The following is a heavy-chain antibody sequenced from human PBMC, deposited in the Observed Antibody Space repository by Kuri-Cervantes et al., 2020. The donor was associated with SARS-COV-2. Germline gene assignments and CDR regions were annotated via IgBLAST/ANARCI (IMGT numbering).Heavy chain of an antibody. Sequence: GSLRLSCAVYGGSFSGHCWGWIRQPPGKGLEWIGSVFYDGRTYYNPSLKSRVTVSVDTSKNQFSLKVNSVTAADTAVYYCARDLSLATYYDFWSGLYYFDYWGQGILVTVSS. D-gene: IGHD3-3*01. CDR1: GGSFSGHC. V-gene: IGHV4-38-2*02. CDR2: VFYDGRT. J-gene: IGHJ4*02. CDR3: ARDLSLATYYDFWSGLYYFDY.